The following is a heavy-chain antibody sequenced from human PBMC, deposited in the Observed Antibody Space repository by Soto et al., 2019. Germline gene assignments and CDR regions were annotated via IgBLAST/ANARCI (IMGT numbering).Heavy chain of an antibody. CDR1: GYTFPKYG. Sequence: QVKLVQSGPEVKKPGDSVKVSCKATGYTFPKYGINWLRQAPGQGLEWMGWISGYNGATKYAHKLQVRVTFTTGTSMVSAFMERRSLISDVTAIYYCARDGRFLESRSIRFMDVGGRGTMVKVS. CDR2: ISGYNGAT. CDR3: ARDGRFLESRSIRFMDV. D-gene: IGHD3-3*01. J-gene: IGHJ6*02. V-gene: IGHV1-18*04.